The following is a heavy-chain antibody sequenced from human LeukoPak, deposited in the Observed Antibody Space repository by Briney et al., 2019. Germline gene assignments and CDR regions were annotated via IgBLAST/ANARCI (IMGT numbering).Heavy chain of an antibody. D-gene: IGHD3-3*01. V-gene: IGHV1-18*01. CDR2: ISAYNGNT. J-gene: IGHJ6*03. CDR3: ARCIGSEYYDFWSGGSGYYYYYMDV. CDR1: GYTFTSYG. Sequence: ASVKVSCKASGYTFTSYGISWVRQAPGQGLEWMGWISAYNGNTNYAQKLQGRVTMTTDTSTSTAYMELRSLRSDDTAVYYCARCIGSEYYDFWSGGSGYYYYYMDVWGKGTTVTVSS.